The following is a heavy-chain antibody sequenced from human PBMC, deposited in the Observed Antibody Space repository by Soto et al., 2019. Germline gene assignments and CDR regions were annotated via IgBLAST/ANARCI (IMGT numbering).Heavy chain of an antibody. CDR2: IRSKANSYAT. CDR1: GFTFSGSA. J-gene: IGHJ6*02. Sequence: GGSLRLSCAASGFTFSGSAMHWVRQASGKGLEWVGRIRSKANSYATAYAASVKGRFTISRDDSKNTAYLQMNSLKTEDTAVYYCTITVTPRLYYYGMDVWGQGTTVTVSS. CDR3: TITVTPRLYYYGMDV. V-gene: IGHV3-73*01. D-gene: IGHD4-4*01.